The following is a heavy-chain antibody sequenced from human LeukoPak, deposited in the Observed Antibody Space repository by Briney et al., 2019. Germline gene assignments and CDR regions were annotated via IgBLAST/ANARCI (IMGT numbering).Heavy chain of an antibody. J-gene: IGHJ4*02. CDR2: INPSGGST. V-gene: IGHV1-46*01. CDR1: GYTFTSYY. Sequence: GASVKVSCKASGYTFTSYYMHWVRQAPGQGLEWMGIINPSGGSTSYAQKFQGRVAMTRDMSTSTVYMELSSLRSEDTAVYYCARGYCSSTSCLYYFDYWGQGTLVTVSS. D-gene: IGHD2-2*01. CDR3: ARGYCSSTSCLYYFDY.